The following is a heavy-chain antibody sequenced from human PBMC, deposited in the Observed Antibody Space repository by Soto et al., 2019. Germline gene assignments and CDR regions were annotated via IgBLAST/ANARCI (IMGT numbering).Heavy chain of an antibody. J-gene: IGHJ4*02. V-gene: IGHV1-69*01. CDR3: ARGGGAVTTYYFDY. CDR2: IIPIFGTA. D-gene: IGHD4-4*01. CDR1: GGPFSSYA. Sequence: QVQLVQSGAEVKKPGSSVKVSCKASGGPFSSYAISWVRQAPGQGLEWMGGIIPIFGTANYAQKFQGRVTITADESTSTAYMELSSLRSEDTAVYYCARGGGAVTTYYFDYWGQGTLVTVSS.